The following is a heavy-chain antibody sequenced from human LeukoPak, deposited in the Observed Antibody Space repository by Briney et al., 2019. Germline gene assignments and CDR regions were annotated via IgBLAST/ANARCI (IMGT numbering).Heavy chain of an antibody. D-gene: IGHD6-13*01. J-gene: IGHJ6*02. CDR3: ARWASSTWYYGMDV. CDR2: SNSDGSTT. V-gene: IGHV3-74*01. Sequence: GGSLRLPCAASGFTFSTYWMHWVRQAPGKGLVWVSRSNSDGSTTAYADSVKGRFTISRDNAKNTLYLRMNSLRAEDTAVYYCARWASSTWYYGMDVWGQGTTVTVSS. CDR1: GFTFSTYW.